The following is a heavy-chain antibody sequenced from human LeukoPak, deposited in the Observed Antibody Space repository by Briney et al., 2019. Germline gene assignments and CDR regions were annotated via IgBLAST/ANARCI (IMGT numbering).Heavy chain of an antibody. CDR3: ARTTTVTRSMDV. D-gene: IGHD4-11*01. Sequence: PSETLSLTCTVSGGSITRGTNYWGWIRQPPGKGLEWIGSIYYSGTTYYNPSLKSRVTISVDTSKNQFSLKLSSVTAADTAVYYCARTTTVTRSMDVWGQGTTVTVSS. J-gene: IGHJ6*02. CDR2: IYYSGTT. V-gene: IGHV4-39*07. CDR1: GGSITRGTNY.